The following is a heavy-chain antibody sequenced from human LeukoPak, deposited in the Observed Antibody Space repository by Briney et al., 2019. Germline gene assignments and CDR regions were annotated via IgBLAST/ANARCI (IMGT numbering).Heavy chain of an antibody. D-gene: IGHD3-22*01. Sequence: TGGSLRLSCAASGFTFSSYGMSWVRQAPGKGLEWVSAISGSGGSTYYADSVKGRFTISRDNSKNTLYLQMNSLRAEDTAVYYCAKDLYYDSSGYPPTFDYWGQGTLVTVSS. CDR1: GFTFSSYG. CDR2: ISGSGGST. CDR3: AKDLYYDSSGYPPTFDY. J-gene: IGHJ4*02. V-gene: IGHV3-23*01.